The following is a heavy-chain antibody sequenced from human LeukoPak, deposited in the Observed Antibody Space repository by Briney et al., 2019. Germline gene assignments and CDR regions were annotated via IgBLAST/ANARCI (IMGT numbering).Heavy chain of an antibody. CDR1: GFTFSSYA. V-gene: IGHV3-64*01. Sequence: GGSLRLSCAASGFTFSSYAMHWVRQAPGKGLEYVSAISSNGGSTYYANSVKGRFTISRDNSKNTLYLQMNSLRAEDTAVYYCAKDSSVGYSDWLAPGGDPYYMDVWGKGTTVTSSS. D-gene: IGHD3-9*01. J-gene: IGHJ6*03. CDR3: AKDSSVGYSDWLAPGGDPYYMDV. CDR2: ISSNGGST.